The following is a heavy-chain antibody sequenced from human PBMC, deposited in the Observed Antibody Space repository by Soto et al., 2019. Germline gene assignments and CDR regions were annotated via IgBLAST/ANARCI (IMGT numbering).Heavy chain of an antibody. V-gene: IGHV3-74*01. J-gene: IGHJ4*02. CDR2: INDDGIST. Sequence: GGSLRLSCAAPGFTFSMYWMHWVRQVPGKGPEWVSRINDDGISTNYADSVKGRFTISRDNAKNTLYLQMNALRVEDTAVYYCTRGPRSTSTGTGAFWGQGTLVTV. CDR3: TRGPRSTSTGTGAF. D-gene: IGHD1-1*01. CDR1: GFTFSMYW.